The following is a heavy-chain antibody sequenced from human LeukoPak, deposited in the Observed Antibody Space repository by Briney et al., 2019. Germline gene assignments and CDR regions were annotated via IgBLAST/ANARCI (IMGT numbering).Heavy chain of an antibody. CDR1: GYTLTELS. J-gene: IGHJ6*02. CDR3: ARGGALRGRAVAIYGMDV. V-gene: IGHV1-24*01. CDR2: FDPEDGET. Sequence: ASVKVSCKVSGYTLTELSMHWVRQAPGKGLEWMGGFDPEDGETIYAQKFQGRVTMTEDTSTDTAYMELRSLRSDDTAVYYCARGGALRGRAVAIYGMDVWGQGTTATVSS. D-gene: IGHD6-19*01.